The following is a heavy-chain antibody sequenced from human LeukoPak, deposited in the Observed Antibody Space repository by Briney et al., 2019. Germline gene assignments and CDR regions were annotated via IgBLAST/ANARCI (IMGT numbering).Heavy chain of an antibody. J-gene: IGHJ6*02. CDR2: IKSTTDGGTT. V-gene: IGHV3-15*01. CDR3: STGGRRESDSSGFYLFYYGMDV. Sequence: GGSLRLSCAASGLTFSNAWMSWVRQAPGKGLEWVGRIKSTTDGGTTDSAAPVKGRFTISRDDSKNTLYLQMDSLKTEDTAVYYCSTGGRRESDSSGFYLFYYGMDVWGQGTTVTVSS. D-gene: IGHD3-22*01. CDR1: GLTFSNAW.